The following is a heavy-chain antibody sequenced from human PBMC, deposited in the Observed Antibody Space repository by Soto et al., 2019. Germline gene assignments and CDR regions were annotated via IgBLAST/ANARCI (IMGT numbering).Heavy chain of an antibody. Sequence: LRLSCAASGFTFSSYGMHWVRQAPGKGLEWVAVIWYDGSNKYYADSVKGRFTISRDNSKNTLYLQMNSLRAEDTAVYYCARDEYYDSSGPLNFDYWGQGTLVTVSS. J-gene: IGHJ4*02. V-gene: IGHV3-33*01. CDR3: ARDEYYDSSGPLNFDY. D-gene: IGHD3-22*01. CDR1: GFTFSSYG. CDR2: IWYDGSNK.